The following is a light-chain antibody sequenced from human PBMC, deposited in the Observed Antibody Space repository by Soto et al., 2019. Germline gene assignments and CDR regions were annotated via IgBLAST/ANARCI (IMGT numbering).Light chain of an antibody. CDR2: WAS. J-gene: IGKJ3*01. CDR3: QHYDSSPPT. Sequence: DIVMTQSPDSLAVSPGERATINCKSSQILLSSSDTKNYLALYQHKPGQCPKLLIYWASTRVSGVPDRFSGSGSGTDFTLTISSMQAEDVAIYYCQHYDSSPPTLGPGTKVEI. V-gene: IGKV4-1*01. CDR1: QILLSSSDTKNY.